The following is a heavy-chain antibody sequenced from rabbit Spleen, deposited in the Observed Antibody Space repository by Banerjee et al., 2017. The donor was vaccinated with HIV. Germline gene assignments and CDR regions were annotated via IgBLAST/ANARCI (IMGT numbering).Heavy chain of an antibody. V-gene: IGHV1S45*01. CDR2: IDVRKSGST. D-gene: IGHD4-2*01. J-gene: IGHJ4*01. CDR1: GLDFSANYW. CDR3: ARDAAGREDFNL. Sequence: QEQLEESGGDLVKPGASLTLTCKASGLDFSANYWICWVRQAPGKGLEWIACIDVRKSGSTFYETWAKGRFTITKTSSTTVTLQMTSLTAADTATYFCARDAAGREDFNLWGPGTLVTVS.